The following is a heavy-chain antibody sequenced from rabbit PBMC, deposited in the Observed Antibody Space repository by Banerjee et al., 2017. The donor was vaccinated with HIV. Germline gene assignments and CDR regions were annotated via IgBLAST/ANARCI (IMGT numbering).Heavy chain of an antibody. Sequence: QEQLKESGGGLVQPGGSLKLSCKASGFDFSSYYMSWVRQAPGKGLEWIGYIDPDYGSTDYASWVNGRFTISKTSSTTVTLQMTSLTAADTATYFCARDLAAVTGWNFGLWGQGTLVTVS. CDR3: ARDLAAVTGWNFGL. D-gene: IGHD7-1*01. V-gene: IGHV1S39*01. CDR1: GFDFSSYYM. CDR2: IDPDYGST. J-gene: IGHJ3*01.